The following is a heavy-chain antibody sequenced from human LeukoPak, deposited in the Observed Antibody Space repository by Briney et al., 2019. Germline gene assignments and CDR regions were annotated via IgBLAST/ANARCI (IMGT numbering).Heavy chain of an antibody. D-gene: IGHD6-25*01. CDR2: IYYSGST. Sequence: SSETLSLTCAVSGGSISSSYWWSWVRQPPGRGLEWIGEIYYSGSTNYNPSLKSRVTISVDKSKNQFSLKLSSVTAADTAVYYCASTRGGSETFDIWGQGTMVTVSS. J-gene: IGHJ3*02. V-gene: IGHV4-4*02. CDR3: ASTRGGSETFDI. CDR1: GGSISSSYW.